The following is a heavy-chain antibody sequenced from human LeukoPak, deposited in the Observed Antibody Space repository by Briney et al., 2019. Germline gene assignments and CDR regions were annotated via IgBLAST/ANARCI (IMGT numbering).Heavy chain of an antibody. D-gene: IGHD4-17*01. CDR3: ARGHTAVTRHFDF. V-gene: IGHV3-21*01. Sequence: PGGSLRLSCEASGFTFTTYSMTRVRQAPGKGLEWVSIISSGSSAIFSADALKGRFTISRDDAKNLLYLDMNSLRAEDTAVYYCARGHTAVTRHFDFWGQGTLVTVSS. CDR1: GFTFTTYS. CDR2: ISSGSSAI. J-gene: IGHJ4*02.